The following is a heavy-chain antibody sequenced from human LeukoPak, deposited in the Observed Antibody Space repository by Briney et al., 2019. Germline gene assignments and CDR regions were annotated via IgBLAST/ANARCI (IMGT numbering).Heavy chain of an antibody. CDR1: GFTFDDYA. CDR2: ISWNSGSI. D-gene: IGHD6-13*01. CDR3: AKAHSSSWSSFFDY. V-gene: IGHV3-9*01. Sequence: GGSLRLSCAASGFTFDDYAMHWVRQAPGKGLEWVSGISWNSGSIGYADSVKGRFTISRDNAKNSLYLQMNSLRAEDTALYYCAKAHSSSWSSFFDYWGQGTLVTVSS. J-gene: IGHJ4*02.